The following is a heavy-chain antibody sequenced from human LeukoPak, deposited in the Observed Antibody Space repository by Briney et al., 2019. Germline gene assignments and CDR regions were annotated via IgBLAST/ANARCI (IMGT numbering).Heavy chain of an antibody. D-gene: IGHD1-7*01. J-gene: IGHJ5*02. V-gene: IGHV1-8*01. Sequence: GASVKVSCKASGYTFTSYAMNWVRQATGQGLEWMGWMNPNSGNTGYAQKFQGRVTITRNTSISTAYMELSSLRSEDTAFYYCARGRVGPSRRTGTMVWFDPWGQGTLVTVSS. CDR3: ARGRVGPSRRTGTMVWFDP. CDR2: MNPNSGNT. CDR1: GYTFTSYA.